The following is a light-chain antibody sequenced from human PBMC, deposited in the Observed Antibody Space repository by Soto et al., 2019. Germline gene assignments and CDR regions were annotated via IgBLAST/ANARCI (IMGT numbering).Light chain of an antibody. CDR3: HQYGSSLAT. CDR1: QSVTGTN. Sequence: ILLTHSPVTLSLSPGEGATLSCRASQSVTGTNLAWYQQRAGQAPRLLIYDAVRRATGIPDRFSGSGSGTDFTLTISRMEPEAFAVYYCHQYGSSLATFGQGTKVDIK. V-gene: IGKV3-20*01. CDR2: DAV. J-gene: IGKJ1*01.